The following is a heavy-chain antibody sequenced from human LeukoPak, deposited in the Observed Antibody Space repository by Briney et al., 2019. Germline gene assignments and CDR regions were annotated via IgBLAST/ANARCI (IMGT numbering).Heavy chain of an antibody. CDR1: GYTFTSYY. Sequence: GASVKVSCKASGYTFTSYYMHWVRQAPGQGLEWMGIINPSGGSTSYAQKFQGRVTMTRDTSTSTVYMELSSLRSEDTAVCYCARELRRGCSGGSCYPPYYWGQGTLVTVSS. D-gene: IGHD2-15*01. J-gene: IGHJ4*02. CDR3: ARELRRGCSGGSCYPPYY. CDR2: INPSGGST. V-gene: IGHV1-46*01.